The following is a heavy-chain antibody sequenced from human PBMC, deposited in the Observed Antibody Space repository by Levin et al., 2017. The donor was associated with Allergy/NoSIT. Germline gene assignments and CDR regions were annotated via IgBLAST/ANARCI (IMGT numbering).Heavy chain of an antibody. J-gene: IGHJ5*02. Sequence: GESLKISCKGSGYSFTSYWISWVRQMPGKGLEWMGRIDPSDSYTNYSPSFQGHVTISADKSISTAYLQWSSLKASDTAMYYCARHPQYSSSSPQGRWFDPWGQGTLVTVSS. V-gene: IGHV5-10-1*01. D-gene: IGHD6-13*01. CDR1: GYSFTSYW. CDR2: IDPSDSYT. CDR3: ARHPQYSSSSPQGRWFDP.